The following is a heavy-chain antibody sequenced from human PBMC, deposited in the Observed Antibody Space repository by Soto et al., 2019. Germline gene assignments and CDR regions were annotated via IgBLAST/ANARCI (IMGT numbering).Heavy chain of an antibody. D-gene: IGHD1-1*01. V-gene: IGHV1-18*01. CDR1: GFTFTNYY. CDR3: ARGDTYYRNWYFDY. J-gene: IGHJ4*02. CDR2: ISAYSGDT. Sequence: QVQLVQSGAEVKKPGASVKVSCKTSGFTFTNYYIYWVRQAPGQGLELVGWISAYSGDTRYAQTLDGRVTTATDTSASTAYLELRSLRSDDTAVYFCARGDTYYRNWYFDYWGQGSLITVSS.